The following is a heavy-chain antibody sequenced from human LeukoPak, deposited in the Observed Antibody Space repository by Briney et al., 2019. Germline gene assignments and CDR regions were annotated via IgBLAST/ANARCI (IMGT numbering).Heavy chain of an antibody. D-gene: IGHD2-2*01. Sequence: ASVKVSCKASGGTFSSYAISWVRQAPGQGLEWMGRIIPILGIANYAQKFQGRVTITADKSTSTAYMELSSLRSEDTAVYYCATRRSSTAFDIWGQGTMVTVSS. CDR1: GGTFSSYA. CDR3: ATRRSSTAFDI. CDR2: IIPILGIA. J-gene: IGHJ3*02. V-gene: IGHV1-69*04.